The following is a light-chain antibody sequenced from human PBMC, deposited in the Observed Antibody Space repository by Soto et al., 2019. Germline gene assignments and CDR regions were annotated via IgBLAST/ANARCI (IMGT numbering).Light chain of an antibody. Sequence: EIVLTQSPGTLSLSPGERATLSCRASESVSSSYLAWYQQKPGQAPRLLIYGASSRATGIPDRFSGSGSETDFTLTTSRLEPEDFAVYYCHQYGSLPRAFGQRTKVDIK. J-gene: IGKJ1*01. CDR2: GAS. CDR3: HQYGSLPRA. CDR1: ESVSSSY. V-gene: IGKV3-20*01.